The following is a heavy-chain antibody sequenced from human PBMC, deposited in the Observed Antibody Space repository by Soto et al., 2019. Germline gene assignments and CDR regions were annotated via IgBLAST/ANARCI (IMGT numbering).Heavy chain of an antibody. J-gene: IGHJ6*02. CDR2: IYYSGTT. V-gene: IGHV4-30-4*01. CDR1: GGSISSGDHY. D-gene: IGHD5-18*01. CDR3: ARALIQLWPHYYYGMDG. Sequence: SETLSLTCTVSGGSISSGDHYWSWIRQPPGKGLEWIGYIYYSGTTYYNPSLKSRVTISVDTSENQFSLKVNSVTAADPAVYYCARALIQLWPHYYYGMDGWGQGTTVNV.